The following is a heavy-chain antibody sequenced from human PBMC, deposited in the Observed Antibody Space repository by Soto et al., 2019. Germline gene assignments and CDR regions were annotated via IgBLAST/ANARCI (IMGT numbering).Heavy chain of an antibody. D-gene: IGHD2-15*01. CDR1: GGTFSSYT. CDR3: ARPYHCSGGSCYSD. Sequence: QVQLVQSGAEVKKPGSSVKVSCKASGGTFSSYTISWVRQAPGQGLEWMGRIIPILGIANYAQKFQGRVTITADKSTSTAYMELSSLRSEDTAVYYCARPYHCSGGSCYSDWGQGTLVTVSS. CDR2: IIPILGIA. J-gene: IGHJ4*02. V-gene: IGHV1-69*02.